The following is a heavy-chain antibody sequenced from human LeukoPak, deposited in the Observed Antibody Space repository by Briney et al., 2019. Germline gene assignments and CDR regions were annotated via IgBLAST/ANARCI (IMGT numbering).Heavy chain of an antibody. D-gene: IGHD7-27*01. CDR1: EFXLSSYW. CDR2: IKQDGSEK. J-gene: IGHJ4*02. CDR3: ARGWNWGLDC. Sequence: GGSLRLSCAASEFXLSSYWMSWVRQAPGKGQEWVAHIKQDGSEKYYMDSVKGRFTISRDNAKDSLYLQMNSLRAEDTAVYYCARGWNWGLDCWGQGTLVTVSS. V-gene: IGHV3-7*04.